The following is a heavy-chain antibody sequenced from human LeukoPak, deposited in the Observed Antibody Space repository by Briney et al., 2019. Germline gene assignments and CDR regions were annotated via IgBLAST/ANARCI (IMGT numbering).Heavy chain of an antibody. J-gene: IGHJ5*02. CDR1: GGSISSSSYY. V-gene: IGHV4-39*01. CDR3: ARHRGLVPTRINWFDP. Sequence: SETLSLTCTVSGGSISSSSYYWGWIRQPPGKGLEWIGSIYYGGSTYYNPSLKSRVTISVDTSKNQFSLKLSSVTAADTAVYYCARHRGLVPTRINWFDPWGQGTLVTVSS. D-gene: IGHD6-6*01. CDR2: IYYGGST.